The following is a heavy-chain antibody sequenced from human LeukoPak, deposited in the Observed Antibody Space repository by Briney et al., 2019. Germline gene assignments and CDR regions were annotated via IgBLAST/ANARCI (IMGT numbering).Heavy chain of an antibody. Sequence: GGSLRLSCAASGFTFSSYEMNWVRQAPGKGLEWVSYIGSSGSTISYADSVKGRFTISRDNAKNSLYLQMNSLRAEDTAVYYCARLYCSSTNCYSYFQHWGQGTVVTVSS. D-gene: IGHD2-2*01. J-gene: IGHJ1*01. CDR3: ARLYCSSTNCYSYFQH. V-gene: IGHV3-48*03. CDR1: GFTFSSYE. CDR2: IGSSGSTI.